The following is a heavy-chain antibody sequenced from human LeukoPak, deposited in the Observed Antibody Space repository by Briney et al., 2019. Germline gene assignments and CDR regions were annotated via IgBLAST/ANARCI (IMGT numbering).Heavy chain of an antibody. V-gene: IGHV1-8*02. J-gene: IGHJ4*02. D-gene: IGHD3-10*01. CDR2: MNPNSGNT. CDR1: GYTFTSYG. Sequence: ASVKVSCKASGYTFTSYGISWVRQAPGQGLEWMGWMNPNSGNTGYAQKFQGRVTMTRNTSISTAYMELSSLRSEDTAVYYCACWRKDYYGSFWGQGTLVTVSS. CDR3: ACWRKDYYGSF.